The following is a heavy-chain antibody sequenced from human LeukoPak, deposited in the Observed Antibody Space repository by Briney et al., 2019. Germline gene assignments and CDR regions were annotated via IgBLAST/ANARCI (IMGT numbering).Heavy chain of an antibody. CDR3: AKDLDDYGRRFDF. J-gene: IGHJ4*02. Sequence: GGSLRLSCAASGFTFRSYAINWVRQAPGKGLEWVSAISGSGVSTYYADSMKGRFTISRDNSKNTLYLQMNTLRVEDAAVYYCAKDLDDYGRRFDFWGQGTLVTVSS. CDR1: GFTFRSYA. D-gene: IGHD4-17*01. V-gene: IGHV3-23*01. CDR2: ISGSGVST.